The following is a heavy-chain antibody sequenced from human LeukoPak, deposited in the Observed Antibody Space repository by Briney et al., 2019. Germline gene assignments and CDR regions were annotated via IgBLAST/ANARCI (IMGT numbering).Heavy chain of an antibody. CDR2: ISGDGIT. Sequence: PGGSLRLSCAASGFSFDDYAMHWVRQAPGKGLEWVSLISGDGITYYADSAKGRFTISRDNSKNSLYLQMNSLRREDTASYYCVKELTAATIPTFFDYWGQGTLVTVST. J-gene: IGHJ4*02. CDR3: VKELTAATIPTFFDY. D-gene: IGHD5-12*01. V-gene: IGHV3-43*02. CDR1: GFSFDDYA.